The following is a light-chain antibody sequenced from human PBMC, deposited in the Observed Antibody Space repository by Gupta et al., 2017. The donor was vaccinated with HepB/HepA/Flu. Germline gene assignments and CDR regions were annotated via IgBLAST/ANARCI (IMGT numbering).Light chain of an antibody. CDR3: ATWDDSLNGVV. Sequence: SVLIPPPSVSEAPRQRVTISCSDVSSNIGNNAVNWYQQLPGKAPKLLIFDDDVLPSGVSDRFSGSRSGTSASLAISGLQSEDEAFYYCATWDDSLNGVVFGGGSKLTVL. J-gene: IGLJ2*01. V-gene: IGLV1-36*01. CDR1: SSNIGNNA. CDR2: DDD.